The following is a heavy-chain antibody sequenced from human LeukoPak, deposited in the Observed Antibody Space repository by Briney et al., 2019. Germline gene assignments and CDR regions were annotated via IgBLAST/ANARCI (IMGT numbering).Heavy chain of an antibody. V-gene: IGHV1-2*04. Sequence: GASVKVSCKASGYTFPNYFMHWVRQAPGQGLEWMGWINPNSGGTNYAQKFQGWVTMTRDTSISTAYMELSRLRSDDTAVYYCARGGVYDFWSGYLGAYYYYGMDVWGQGTTVTVSS. D-gene: IGHD3-3*01. CDR3: ARGGVYDFWSGYLGAYYYYGMDV. J-gene: IGHJ6*02. CDR2: INPNSGGT. CDR1: GYTFPNYF.